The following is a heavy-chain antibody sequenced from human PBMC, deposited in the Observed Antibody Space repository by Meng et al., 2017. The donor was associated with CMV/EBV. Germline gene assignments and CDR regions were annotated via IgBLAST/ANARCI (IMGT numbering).Heavy chain of an antibody. J-gene: IGHJ6*02. Sequence: SLKFSCKASGYTFTSYYMHWARQAPGQGLEWMGIINPSGGSTSYAQKFQGRVTMTRDTSTSTVYMELSSLRSEDTAVYYCARDPYCSSTSCYTGTPLNYGMDVWGQGTTVTVSS. V-gene: IGHV1-46*01. D-gene: IGHD2-2*02. CDR3: ARDPYCSSTSCYTGTPLNYGMDV. CDR2: INPSGGST. CDR1: GYTFTSYY.